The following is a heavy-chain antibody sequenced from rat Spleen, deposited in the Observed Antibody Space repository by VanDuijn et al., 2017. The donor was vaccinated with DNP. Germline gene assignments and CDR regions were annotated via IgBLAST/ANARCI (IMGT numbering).Heavy chain of an antibody. CDR3: ARWVRYFDS. J-gene: IGHJ2*01. D-gene: IGHD1-1*01. V-gene: IGHV3-1*01. CDR1: GYSITSNY. CDR2: ISYSGST. Sequence: EVQLQESGPGLVKPSQSLSLTCSVTGYSITSNYWGWIRKFPGNQMEWMGYISYSGSTGYNPSLKSRISITRDTSKNQFFLQLNSITTEDTATYYCARWVRYFDSWGQGVMVTVSS.